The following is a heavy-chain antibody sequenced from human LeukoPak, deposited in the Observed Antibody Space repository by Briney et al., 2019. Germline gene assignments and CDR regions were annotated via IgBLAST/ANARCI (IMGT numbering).Heavy chain of an antibody. D-gene: IGHD3-3*01. V-gene: IGHV4-59*12. CDR1: GGSINSYY. CDR3: ARTFSIFGVAHGGFDL. J-gene: IGHJ3*01. CDR2: IYYSGNT. Sequence: PSETLSLTCTVSGGSINSYYWSWIRQPPGKGLEWIGYIYYSGNTNYNPSLKSRLTISVDTSKKQFSLNLSSVTAADTALYYCARTFSIFGVAHGGFDLWGQGTMVTVSS.